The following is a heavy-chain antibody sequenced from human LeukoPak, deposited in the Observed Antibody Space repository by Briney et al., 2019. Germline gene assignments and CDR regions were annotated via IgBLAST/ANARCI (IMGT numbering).Heavy chain of an antibody. CDR2: IYTSGST. V-gene: IGHV4-4*07. Sequence: PSETLSLACTVSGGSISSYYWSWIRQPAGKGLEWIGRIYTSGSTNYNPSLKSRVTMSVDTSKNQFSLKLSSVTAADTAVYYCARDRWGIAAAGEYSFDYWGQGTLVTVSS. D-gene: IGHD6-13*01. J-gene: IGHJ4*02. CDR1: GGSISSYY. CDR3: ARDRWGIAAAGEYSFDY.